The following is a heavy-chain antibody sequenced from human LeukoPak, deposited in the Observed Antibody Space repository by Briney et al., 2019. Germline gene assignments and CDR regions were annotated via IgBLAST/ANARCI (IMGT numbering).Heavy chain of an antibody. CDR2: ISNDGRRT. CDR3: AREDSTTVTFYFDY. Sequence: PAESLRLSCAASTFTFSTYWMNWVRQVPGKGLVWLSRISNDGRRTSYADSVKGRFTVSRDNAKNTLYLQMNSLRAEDTAVYYCAREDSTTVTFYFDYWGLGTMVAVSS. V-gene: IGHV3-74*01. D-gene: IGHD4-11*01. J-gene: IGHJ4*02. CDR1: TFTFSTYW.